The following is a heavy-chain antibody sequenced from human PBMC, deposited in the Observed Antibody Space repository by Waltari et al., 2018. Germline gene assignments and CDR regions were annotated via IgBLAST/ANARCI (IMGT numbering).Heavy chain of an antibody. J-gene: IGHJ5*02. D-gene: IGHD2-15*01. CDR3: GRDPGYCSGASCYNWFDP. CDR2: VKTNTGNP. CDR1: GYTFTSYA. Sequence: QVQLVQSGSELKKPGASVKVSCKASGYTFTSYAINWVRQAPGQGLEWMGWVKTNTGNPTYAPGFTGRYVFSLDTSVNTAYGQISSLKAEDTAIYYCGRDPGYCSGASCYNWFDPWGQGTLVTVSS. V-gene: IGHV7-4-1*02.